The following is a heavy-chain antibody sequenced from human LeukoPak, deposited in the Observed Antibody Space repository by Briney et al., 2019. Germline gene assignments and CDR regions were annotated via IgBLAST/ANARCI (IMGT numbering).Heavy chain of an antibody. CDR2: ISTYNGNT. D-gene: IGHD4-17*01. CDR3: ASERTPYGDYAFDI. Sequence: ASVKVSCKASGYTFTSYGISWVRQAPGQGLEWMGWISTYNGNTNYAQKLQGRVTMTTDTSTNTVYMELRSLRSDDTAVYYCASERTPYGDYAFDIWGQGTMVTVSS. V-gene: IGHV1-18*01. J-gene: IGHJ3*02. CDR1: GYTFTSYG.